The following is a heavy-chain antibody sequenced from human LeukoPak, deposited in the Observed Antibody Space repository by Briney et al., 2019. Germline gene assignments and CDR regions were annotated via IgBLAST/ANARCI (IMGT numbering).Heavy chain of an antibody. V-gene: IGHV1-18*01. CDR3: ARLIDIVVVPAAKWSWFDP. CDR1: GYTFTSYG. J-gene: IGHJ5*02. CDR2: ISAYNGNT. Sequence: GASVKVSCKASGYTFTSYGISWVRQAPGQGLEWMGWISAYNGNTNYAQKLQGRVTMTTDTSTSTAYMELRSLRSDDTAVYYCARLIDIVVVPAAKWSWFDPWGQGTLVTVSS. D-gene: IGHD2-2*01.